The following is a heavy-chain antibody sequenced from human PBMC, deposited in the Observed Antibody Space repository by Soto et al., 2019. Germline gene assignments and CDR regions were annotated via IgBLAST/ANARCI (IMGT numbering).Heavy chain of an antibody. Sequence: QVQLVQAGAEVKKPGASVKVSCKASGYPFTSYDINWVRQATGQGLAWMGWMNPKSGNTGYAQKFQGRVTMTRDTSIRTAYMQLSSLRYEDTAVYYCARGTMDDYVWGSYRYSCFDYWGQGTLVTVSS. J-gene: IGHJ4*02. V-gene: IGHV1-8*01. CDR1: GYPFTSYD. D-gene: IGHD3-16*02. CDR3: ARGTMDDYVWGSYRYSCFDY. CDR2: MNPKSGNT.